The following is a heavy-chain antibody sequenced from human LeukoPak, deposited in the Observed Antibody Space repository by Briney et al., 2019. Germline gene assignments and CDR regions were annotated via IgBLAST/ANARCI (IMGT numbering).Heavy chain of an antibody. CDR3: ARSGSYYDGSGYSPPDY. J-gene: IGHJ4*02. Sequence: SETLSLTCTVSGGSINGYYWSWIRQPPGKRLEWIGNMFDSGSTNYNPSLKHRVTMSGDMSKNQFSLKLSSVTAADSAVYYCARSGSYYDGSGYSPPDYWGQGTLVTVSS. CDR1: GGSINGYY. D-gene: IGHD3-22*01. V-gene: IGHV4-59*01. CDR2: MFDSGST.